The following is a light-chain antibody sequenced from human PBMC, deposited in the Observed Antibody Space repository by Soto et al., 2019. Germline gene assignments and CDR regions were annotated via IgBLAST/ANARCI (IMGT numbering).Light chain of an antibody. CDR1: SGSVANSF. V-gene: IGLV6-57*04. Sequence: NFMLTQPHSVSESPGKTVTISCTRSSGSVANSFVQWYQQRPGSAPTIVLYEDNRRPSGVPDRFSGSVATSSNSASLTISGLRTEDEADYYCQSYENTIVVFGGGTKVTVL. J-gene: IGLJ2*01. CDR2: EDN. CDR3: QSYENTIVV.